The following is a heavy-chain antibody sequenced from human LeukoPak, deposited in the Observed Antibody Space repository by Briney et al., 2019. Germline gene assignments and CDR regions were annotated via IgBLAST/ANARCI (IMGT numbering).Heavy chain of an antibody. V-gene: IGHV3-33*06. D-gene: IGHD5-24*01. Sequence: GRSLRLSCAACGFTFSAYGMHWVRQAPGKGVEWVAIIWYDGGNKYYAESVKGRFTISRDNSKNTLFLQMNRLRVEDRAVYYCAKDGPEIVNAYYYYMDVWGKGTTVTVSS. CDR3: AKDGPEIVNAYYYYMDV. CDR2: IWYDGGNK. J-gene: IGHJ6*03. CDR1: GFTFSAYG.